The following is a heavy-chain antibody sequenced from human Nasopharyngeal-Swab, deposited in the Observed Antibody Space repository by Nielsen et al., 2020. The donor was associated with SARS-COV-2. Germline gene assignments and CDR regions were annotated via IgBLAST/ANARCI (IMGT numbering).Heavy chain of an antibody. CDR2: IKQDGSEK. Sequence: GGSLRLSCAASGFTFSSYWMSWVRRAPGKGLEWVANIKQDGSEKYYVDSVKGRFTISRDNAKNSLYLQMNSLRAEDTAVYYCARDDYDSSGYRWFDPWGQGTLVTVSS. CDR3: ARDDYDSSGYRWFDP. CDR1: GFTFSSYW. V-gene: IGHV3-7*01. J-gene: IGHJ5*02. D-gene: IGHD3-22*01.